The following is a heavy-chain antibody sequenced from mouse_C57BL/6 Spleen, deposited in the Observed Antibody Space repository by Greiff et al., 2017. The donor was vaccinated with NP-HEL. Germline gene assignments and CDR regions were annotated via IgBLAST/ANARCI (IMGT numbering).Heavy chain of an antibody. Sequence: VQLQQSGPELVKPGASVKMSCKASGYTFTDYNMHWVKQSHGKSLEWIGYINPNNGGTSYNQKFKGKATLTVNKSSSTAYMELRSLTSEDSAVYYCASHYYGSSYDYFDYWGLGTTLTVSS. CDR2: INPNNGGT. CDR3: ASHYYGSSYDYFDY. CDR1: GYTFTDYN. V-gene: IGHV1-22*01. D-gene: IGHD1-1*01. J-gene: IGHJ2*01.